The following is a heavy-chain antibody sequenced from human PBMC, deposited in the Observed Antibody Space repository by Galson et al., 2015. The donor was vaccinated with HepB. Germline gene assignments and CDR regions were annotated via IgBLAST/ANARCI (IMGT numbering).Heavy chain of an antibody. CDR3: ARLLVATISTTRGWYFDL. Sequence: TLSLTCTVSGGSISSGGYYWSWIRQHPGKGLEWIGYIYYSGSTYYNPSLKSRVTISVDTSKNQFSLKLSSVTAADTAVYYCARLLVATISTTRGWYFDLWGRGTLVTVSS. D-gene: IGHD5-12*01. CDR2: IYYSGST. J-gene: IGHJ2*01. V-gene: IGHV4-31*03. CDR1: GGSISSGGYY.